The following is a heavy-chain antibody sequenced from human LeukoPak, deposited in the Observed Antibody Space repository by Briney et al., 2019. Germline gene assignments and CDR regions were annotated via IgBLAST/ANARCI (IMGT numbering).Heavy chain of an antibody. V-gene: IGHV3-23*01. D-gene: IGHD3-22*01. CDR2: ISGSGGST. J-gene: IGHJ4*02. CDR1: GFTFSSYA. Sequence: GGSLRLSCAASGFTFSSYAMSWVRQAPGKGLEWVSVISGSGGSTYYADSVKGRFTISRDNAKNSLYLQMNSLRAEDTAVYYCARGIFAIVDYYDSSGYYYWGQGTLVTVSS. CDR3: ARGIFAIVDYYDSSGYYY.